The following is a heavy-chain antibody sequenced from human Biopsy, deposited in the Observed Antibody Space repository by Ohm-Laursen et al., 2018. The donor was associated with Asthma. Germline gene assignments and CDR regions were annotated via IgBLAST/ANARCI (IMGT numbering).Heavy chain of an antibody. CDR1: GFSGLTFRDFG. V-gene: IGHV3-30*03. CDR2: TTFDGGTQ. D-gene: IGHD4-17*01. CDR3: ARAGDTNDYGPAFDI. J-gene: IGHJ3*02. Sequence: SLRLSCAATGFSGLTFRDFGMHWVRQAPGKGLEWVAATTFDGGTQYYTDSVKGRFTISRDNFKNTLYLQMGSLRPEDTALYYCARAGDTNDYGPAFDIWGLGTMVTVSS.